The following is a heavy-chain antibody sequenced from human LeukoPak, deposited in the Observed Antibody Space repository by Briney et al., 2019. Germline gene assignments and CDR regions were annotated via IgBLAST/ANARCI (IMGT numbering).Heavy chain of an antibody. CDR2: IYYSGST. D-gene: IGHD3-22*01. V-gene: IGHV4-59*05. CDR1: GGSISSYY. Sequence: SETLSLTCSVSGGSISSYYWSWIRQPPGKGLEWIGSIYYSGSTYYNPSLKSRVTISVDTSKNQFSLKLSSVTAADTAVYYCASPYDSSGYYYDPHFDYWGQGTLVTVSS. J-gene: IGHJ4*02. CDR3: ASPYDSSGYYYDPHFDY.